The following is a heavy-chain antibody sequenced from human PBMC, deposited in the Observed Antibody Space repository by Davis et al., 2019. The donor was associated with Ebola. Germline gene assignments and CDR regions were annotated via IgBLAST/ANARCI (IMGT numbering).Heavy chain of an antibody. J-gene: IGHJ5*02. CDR1: GGSVSSGSYY. V-gene: IGHV4-61*01. CDR2: IYYSGST. CDR3: ARVISSGWNNWFDP. D-gene: IGHD6-19*01. Sequence: SETLSLTCTASGGSVSSGSYYWNWIRQPPGKGLEWIGYIYYSGSTNYNPSLKSRVTISVDTSKNQFSLKLSSVTAADTAVYYCARVISSGWNNWFDPWGQGTLVTVSS.